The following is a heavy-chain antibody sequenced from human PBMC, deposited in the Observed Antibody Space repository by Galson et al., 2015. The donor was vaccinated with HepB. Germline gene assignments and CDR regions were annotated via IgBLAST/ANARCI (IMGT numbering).Heavy chain of an antibody. Sequence: SLRLSCAASGFTFGTYTMDWVRQAPGKGLEWVSYISSSSSSRYYADSVKGRFTVSRDNAKNSLYLQMDSLRAEDTAAYYCAREGGYRYGYDYWGQGALVIVSS. J-gene: IGHJ4*02. CDR1: GFTFGTYT. D-gene: IGHD5-18*01. V-gene: IGHV3-21*01. CDR3: AREGGYRYGYDY. CDR2: ISSSSSSR.